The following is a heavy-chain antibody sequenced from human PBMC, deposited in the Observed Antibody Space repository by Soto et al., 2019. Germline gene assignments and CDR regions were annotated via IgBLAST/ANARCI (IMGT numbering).Heavy chain of an antibody. V-gene: IGHV4-61*08. CDR1: GGSISSGGYS. CDR2: IYYSGST. Sequence: SETLSLTCAVSGGSISSGGYSWSWIRQPPGKGLEWIGYIYYSGSTNYNPSLKSRVTISVDTSKNPFSLKLSSVTAADTAVYYCARGAARPEQYYYYGMDVWAQGTTVTVSS. J-gene: IGHJ6*02. CDR3: ARGAARPEQYYYYGMDV. D-gene: IGHD6-6*01.